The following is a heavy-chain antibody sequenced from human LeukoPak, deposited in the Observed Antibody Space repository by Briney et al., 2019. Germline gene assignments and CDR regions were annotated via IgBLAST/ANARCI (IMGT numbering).Heavy chain of an antibody. CDR2: IYHSGTT. J-gene: IGHJ5*02. Sequence: SQTLSLTCTVSGGSISSGNYYGSWIRQPPGKGLEWLGYIYHSGTTNYNPSLKSRVTISMDSSKNQFSLKLTSVTAADTAVYYCARDRFLEGLMFDPWGQGTLVTVSS. CDR3: ARDRFLEGLMFDP. CDR1: GGSISSGNYY. D-gene: IGHD3-3*01. V-gene: IGHV4-30-2*01.